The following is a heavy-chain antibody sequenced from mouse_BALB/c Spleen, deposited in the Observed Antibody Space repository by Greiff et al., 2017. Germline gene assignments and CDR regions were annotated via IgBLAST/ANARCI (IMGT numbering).Heavy chain of an antibody. Sequence: VQLQQPGAELVKPGASVKLSCKASGYTFTSYWMHWVKQRPGQGLEWIGEIDPSDRYTNYNQKFKGKATLTVDKSSSTAYMQLSSLTSEDSAVYYCARSITTVVANFDYWGQGTTLTVSS. CDR1: GYTFTSYW. CDR2: IDPSDRYT. V-gene: IGHV1-69*02. J-gene: IGHJ2*01. D-gene: IGHD1-1*01. CDR3: ARSITTVVANFDY.